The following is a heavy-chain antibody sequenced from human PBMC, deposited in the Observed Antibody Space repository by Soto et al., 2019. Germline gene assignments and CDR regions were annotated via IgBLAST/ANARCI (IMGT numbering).Heavy chain of an antibody. CDR1: GGSFSGYY. V-gene: IGHV4-34*01. J-gene: IGHJ3*02. D-gene: IGHD2-15*01. Sequence: ETLSLTCAVYGGSFSGYYWSWIRQPPGKGLEWIGEINHSGSTNYNPSLKSRVTISVDTSKNQFSLKLSSVTAADTAVYYCARYCSGGSCSPRNAFDIWGQGTMVTVSS. CDR3: ARYCSGGSCSPRNAFDI. CDR2: INHSGST.